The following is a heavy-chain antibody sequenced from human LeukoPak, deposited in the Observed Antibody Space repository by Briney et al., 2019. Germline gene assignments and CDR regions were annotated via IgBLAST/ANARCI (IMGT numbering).Heavy chain of an antibody. CDR3: ARDRVAVAGTVDY. J-gene: IGHJ4*02. CDR1: GGSISSYY. CDR2: IYYSGST. Sequence: KPSETLSLTCTVSGGSISSYYWSWIRQPPGKGLEWIGSIYYSGSTYYNPSLKSRVTISVDTSKNQFSLKLSSVTAADTAVYYCARDRVAVAGTVDYWGQGTLVTVSS. D-gene: IGHD6-19*01. V-gene: IGHV4-59*12.